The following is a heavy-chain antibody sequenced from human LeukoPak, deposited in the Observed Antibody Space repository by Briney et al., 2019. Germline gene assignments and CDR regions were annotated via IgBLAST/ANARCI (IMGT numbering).Heavy chain of an antibody. Sequence: ASVKVSCKASGYTFTGYYMHWVRQAPGQGLEWMGWMNPNSGNTGYAQKFQGRVTMTRNTSISTAYMELSSLRSEDTAVYYCARDLVGATAAFDIWGQGTMVTVSS. CDR2: MNPNSGNT. J-gene: IGHJ3*02. V-gene: IGHV1-8*02. CDR1: GYTFTGYY. CDR3: ARDLVGATAAFDI. D-gene: IGHD1-26*01.